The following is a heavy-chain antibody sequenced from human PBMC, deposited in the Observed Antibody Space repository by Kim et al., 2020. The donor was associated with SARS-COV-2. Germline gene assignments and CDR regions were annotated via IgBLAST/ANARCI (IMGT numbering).Heavy chain of an antibody. V-gene: IGHV3-30-3*01. CDR2: ISYDGSNK. CDR3: ASDYGSGSYYYYFDY. J-gene: IGHJ4*02. CDR1: GFTFSSYA. Sequence: GGSLRLSCAASGFTFSSYAMHWVRQAPGKGLEWVAVISYDGSNKYYADSVKGRFTISRDNSKNTLYLQMNSLRAEDTAVYYCASDYGSGSYYYYFDYWGQGTLVTVSS. D-gene: IGHD3-10*01.